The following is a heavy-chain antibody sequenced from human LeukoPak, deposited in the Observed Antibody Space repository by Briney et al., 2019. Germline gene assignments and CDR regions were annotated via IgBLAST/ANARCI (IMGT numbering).Heavy chain of an antibody. CDR1: GFTFNNYA. CDR2: ISGGGETT. J-gene: IGHJ4*02. D-gene: IGHD4-17*01. V-gene: IGHV3-23*01. CDR3: ARDYADYVGYFFFDY. Sequence: GGSLRLSCAASGFTFNNYAMNWVRQAPGKGLEWVSSISGGGETTYYADSAKGRFTISRDNSQNTLYLQMDSLRAEDTAVYYCARDYADYVGYFFFDYWGQETLVTVSS.